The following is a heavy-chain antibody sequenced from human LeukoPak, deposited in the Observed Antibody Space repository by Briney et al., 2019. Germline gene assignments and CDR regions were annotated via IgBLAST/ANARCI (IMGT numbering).Heavy chain of an antibody. CDR3: ARENYYGSGSHTWFDP. D-gene: IGHD3-10*01. Sequence: GGSLRLSCAASGLTFSSHWMHWVRQAPGKGLVWVSRITNDGSSTTYADSVKGRFTISRDNSKNTLYLQMNSLRAEDTAVYYCARENYYGSGSHTWFDPWGQGTLVTVSS. V-gene: IGHV3-74*01. J-gene: IGHJ5*02. CDR1: GLTFSSHW. CDR2: ITNDGSST.